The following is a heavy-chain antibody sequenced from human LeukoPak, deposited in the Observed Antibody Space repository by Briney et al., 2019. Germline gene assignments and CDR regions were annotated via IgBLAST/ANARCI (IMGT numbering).Heavy chain of an antibody. CDR3: AILWWLVDY. CDR2: IYYSQST. Sequence: ETLSLTCTVSGRSLNNCSYHWGWIPQPRGKGRERLGTIYYSQSTYYNPSLKSRVTMSLDMSKDQFSLKLSSVTAADTAVYYCAILWWLVDYWGQGTLVTVSS. D-gene: IGHD5-12*01. J-gene: IGHJ4*02. CDR1: GRSLNNCSYH. V-gene: IGHV4-39*07.